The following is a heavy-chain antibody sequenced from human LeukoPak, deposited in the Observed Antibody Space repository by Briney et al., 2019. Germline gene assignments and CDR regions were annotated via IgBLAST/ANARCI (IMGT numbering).Heavy chain of an antibody. CDR2: IYPGDSDT. CDR3: ARSGCSSTSCYYNWFDP. Sequence: GESLKISCKGSGYSFTSYWIGWARQMPGKGLEWMGIIYPGDSDTRYSPSFQGQVTISADKSISTAYLQWSSLKASDTAMYYCARSGCSSTSCYYNWFDPWGQGTLVTVSS. CDR1: GYSFTSYW. D-gene: IGHD2-2*01. J-gene: IGHJ5*02. V-gene: IGHV5-51*01.